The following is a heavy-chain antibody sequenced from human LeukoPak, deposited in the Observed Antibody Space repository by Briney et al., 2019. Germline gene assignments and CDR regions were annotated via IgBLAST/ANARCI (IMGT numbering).Heavy chain of an antibody. CDR3: TTDNAPGMDV. J-gene: IGHJ6*02. V-gene: IGHV3-15*01. D-gene: IGHD2-2*01. CDR2: IRVKPGGGTI. CDR1: GFTFSNAW. Sequence: PGGSLRLSCAASGFTFSNAWMSWVRQAPGKGLEWVGLIRVKPGGGTIDYAAPVKGRFTISRDHSKRTRYLQMNSLKTEDTAVYYCTTDNAPGMDVWGQGTTVTVSS.